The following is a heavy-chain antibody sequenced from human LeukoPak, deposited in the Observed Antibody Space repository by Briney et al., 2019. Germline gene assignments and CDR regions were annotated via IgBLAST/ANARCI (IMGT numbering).Heavy chain of an antibody. D-gene: IGHD3-10*01. CDR1: GGSFSGYY. CDR2: INHSGST. CDR3: ARGPGGY. J-gene: IGHJ4*02. V-gene: IGHV4-34*01. Sequence: SETLSLTCAVYGGSFSGYYWSWIRQPPGKGLEWIGEINHSGSTNYNPSLKSRVTISVDTSKNQFSLELSSVTAADTAVYYCARGPGGYWGQGTLVTVSS.